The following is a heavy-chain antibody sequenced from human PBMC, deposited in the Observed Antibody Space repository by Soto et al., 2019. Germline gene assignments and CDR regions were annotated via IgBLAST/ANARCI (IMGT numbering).Heavy chain of an antibody. D-gene: IGHD5-18*01. Sequence: GGSLRLSCAASGFRFSSHDMSWVRQAPGKGLEWVSAISGSGGSTYYADSVKGRFTISRDNSKNTLYLQMNSLRAEDTAVYYCANRDTSMVTRYYYGMDVWGQGTTVTVSS. CDR2: ISGSGGST. CDR3: ANRDTSMVTRYYYGMDV. J-gene: IGHJ6*02. V-gene: IGHV3-23*01. CDR1: GFRFSSHD.